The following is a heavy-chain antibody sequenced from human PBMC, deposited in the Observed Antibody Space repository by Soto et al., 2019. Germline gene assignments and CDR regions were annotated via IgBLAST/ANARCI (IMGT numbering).Heavy chain of an antibody. Sequence: PSETLSLTCTVSGVSISSSSYYWGWIRQPPGKGLEWIGSIYYSGSAYYNPSLKSRVTISVDTSKNQFSLKLSSVTAADTAVYYCARLDVAAEYFQHWGQGTLVTVSS. CDR1: GVSISSSSYY. J-gene: IGHJ1*01. V-gene: IGHV4-39*01. CDR3: ARLDVAAEYFQH. CDR2: IYYSGSA.